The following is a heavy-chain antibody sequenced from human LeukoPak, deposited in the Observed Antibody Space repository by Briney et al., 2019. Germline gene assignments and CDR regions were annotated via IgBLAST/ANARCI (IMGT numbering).Heavy chain of an antibody. D-gene: IGHD3-10*01. CDR1: GYTFTSYY. CDR3: ARAMVRGVSNPFDY. V-gene: IGHV1-46*01. Sequence: ASVKVSCKASGYTFTSYYMRWVRQAPGQGLEWMGMVNPSGGSTTYAQKFQGRVTMTRDTSTSTVYMELSSLRSEDTAVYYCARAMVRGVSNPFDYWGQGTLVTVSS. J-gene: IGHJ4*02. CDR2: VNPSGGST.